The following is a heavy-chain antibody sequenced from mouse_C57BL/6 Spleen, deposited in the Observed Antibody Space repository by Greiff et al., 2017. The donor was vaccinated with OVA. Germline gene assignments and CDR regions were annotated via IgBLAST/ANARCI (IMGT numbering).Heavy chain of an antibody. D-gene: IGHD1-1*01. Sequence: QVQLQQSGAELVMPGASVKLSCKASGYTFTSYWMHWVKQRPGQGLEWIGEIDPSDSYTNYNQKFKGKSTLTVDKSSSTDYMQLSSLTSEDSAVYYCARFTTVVADYWGQGTTLTVSS. CDR1: GYTFTSYW. CDR3: ARFTTVVADY. J-gene: IGHJ2*01. V-gene: IGHV1-69*01. CDR2: IDPSDSYT.